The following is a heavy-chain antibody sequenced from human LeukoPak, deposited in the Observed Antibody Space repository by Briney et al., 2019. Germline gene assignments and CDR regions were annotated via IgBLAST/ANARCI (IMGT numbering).Heavy chain of an antibody. D-gene: IGHD3-9*01. J-gene: IGHJ4*02. CDR1: GFTFDDYG. V-gene: IGHV3-20*04. CDR2: INWNGGST. CDR3: SKDTRDILTGYYNTAFDY. Sequence: GGSLRLSCAASGFTFDDYGMSWVRQAPGKGLEWVSGINWNGGSTGYADSVKGRFTISRDNAKNSLYLQMNSLRAEDTALYYCSKDTRDILTGYYNTAFDYWGQGTLVTVS.